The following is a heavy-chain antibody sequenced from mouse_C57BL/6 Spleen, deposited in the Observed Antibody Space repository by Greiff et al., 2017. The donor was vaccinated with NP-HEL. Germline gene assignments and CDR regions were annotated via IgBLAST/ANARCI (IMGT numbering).Heavy chain of an antibody. D-gene: IGHD2-2*01. J-gene: IGHJ4*01. V-gene: IGHV5-4*01. CDR1: GFTFSSYA. Sequence: EVKVVESGGGLVKPGGSLKLSCAASGFTFSSYAMSWVRQTPEKRLEWVATISDGGSYTYYPDNVKGRFTISRDNAKNNLYLQMSHLKSEDTAMYYCARDGYDERRSYAMDYWGQGTSVTVSS. CDR3: ARDGYDERRSYAMDY. CDR2: ISDGGSYT.